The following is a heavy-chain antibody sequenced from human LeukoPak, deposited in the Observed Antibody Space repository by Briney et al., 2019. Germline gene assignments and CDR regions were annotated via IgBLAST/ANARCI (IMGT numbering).Heavy chain of an antibody. D-gene: IGHD1-26*01. Sequence: ASVKVSCKASGYTFTGYYMHWVRQAPGQGLEWMGWINPNSGGPNYAQKFQGRVTMTSDTSISTAYMELSRLASDDTAVYYCARGQGGANPGPYYYYYYMDVWGKGTTVTISS. V-gene: IGHV1-2*02. J-gene: IGHJ6*03. CDR3: ARGQGGANPGPYYYYYYMDV. CDR2: INPNSGGP. CDR1: GYTFTGYY.